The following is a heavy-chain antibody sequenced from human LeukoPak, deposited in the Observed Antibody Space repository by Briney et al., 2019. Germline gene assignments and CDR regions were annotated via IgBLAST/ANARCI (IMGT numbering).Heavy chain of an antibody. Sequence: LETLSLTCTVSGGSIRSNYWNWIRQSPGKGLEWIGYIHNSGNTNQNPSLNSRVTISVDTSKNQFSLELSSVTAADTAVYYCARGGGCTSTSCDLDHWGQGILVTVSS. CDR1: GGSIRSNY. V-gene: IGHV4-59*01. J-gene: IGHJ4*02. CDR2: IHNSGNT. D-gene: IGHD2-2*01. CDR3: ARGGGCTSTSCDLDH.